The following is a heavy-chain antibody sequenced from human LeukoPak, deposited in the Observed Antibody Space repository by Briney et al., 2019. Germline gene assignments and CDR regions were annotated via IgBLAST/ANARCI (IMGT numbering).Heavy chain of an antibody. CDR1: RGSISSWY. CDR3: ARTSITYAAAAGGGYYYYMDV. Sequence: SVTLSPTCTVSRGSISSWYWSWVRQPPGKGLDWIASVYYSGATNYNPSLKSRVTISVDTSKNQVSLRLSSVTAADTAVYYCARTSITYAAAAGGGYYYYMDVWGEGTKVTVSS. V-gene: IGHV4-59*01. D-gene: IGHD2-2*01. J-gene: IGHJ6*03. CDR2: VYYSGAT.